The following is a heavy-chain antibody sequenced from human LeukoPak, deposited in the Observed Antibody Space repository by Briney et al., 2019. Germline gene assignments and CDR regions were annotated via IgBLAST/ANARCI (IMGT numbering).Heavy chain of an antibody. CDR1: GGSISSYY. CDR2: IYTSGST. Sequence: SETLSLACTVSGGSISSYYWSWIRQPPGKGLEWIGYIYTSGSTNYNPSLKSRVTISVDTSKNQFSLKLSSVTAADTAVYYCARSGKRWLHSHWGQGTLVTVSS. V-gene: IGHV4-4*09. D-gene: IGHD5-24*01. J-gene: IGHJ4*02. CDR3: ARSGKRWLHSH.